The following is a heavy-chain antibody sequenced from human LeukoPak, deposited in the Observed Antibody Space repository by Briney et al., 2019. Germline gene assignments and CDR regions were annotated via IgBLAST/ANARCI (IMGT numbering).Heavy chain of an antibody. D-gene: IGHD5-18*01. CDR3: ARVFEYSYGYLSWFDP. Sequence: VASVKVSCKASGYTFTSYDINWVRQATGQGLEWMGWMNPNSGNTGYAQKFQGRVTMTRNTSISTAYMELSSLRSDDTAVYYCARVFEYSYGYLSWFDPWGQGTLVTVSS. V-gene: IGHV1-8*01. CDR2: MNPNSGNT. J-gene: IGHJ5*02. CDR1: GYTFTSYD.